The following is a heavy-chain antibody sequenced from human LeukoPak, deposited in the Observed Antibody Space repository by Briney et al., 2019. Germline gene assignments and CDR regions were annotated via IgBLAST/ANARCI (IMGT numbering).Heavy chain of an antibody. D-gene: IGHD2/OR15-2a*01. CDR1: GASISSSF. J-gene: IGHJ5*02. CDR3: ARVFTTSPPSLDP. Sequence: PSETLSLTCSVSGASISSSFWTWIRQPPGKGLEWIGYIYHSGHTSYNSSLKSRVLISVDTSKSQFSLRVTSVTAADTAVYYCARVFTTSPPSLDPWGQGALVIVSS. CDR2: IYHSGHT. V-gene: IGHV4-59*01.